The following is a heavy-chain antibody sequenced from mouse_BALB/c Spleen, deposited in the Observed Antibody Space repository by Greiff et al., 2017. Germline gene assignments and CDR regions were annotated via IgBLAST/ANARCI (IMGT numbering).Heavy chain of an antibody. J-gene: IGHJ2*01. V-gene: IGHV1-81*01. CDR3: TRELGRGFDY. Sequence: VKQRTGQGLEWIGEIYPGSGSTYYNEKFKGKATLTADKSSNTAYMQLSSLTSEDSAVYHCTRELGRGFDYWGQGTTLTVSS. D-gene: IGHD4-1*01. CDR2: IYPGSGST.